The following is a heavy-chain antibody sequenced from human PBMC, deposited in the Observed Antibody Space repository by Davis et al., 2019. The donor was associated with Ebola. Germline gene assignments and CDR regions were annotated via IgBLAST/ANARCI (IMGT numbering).Heavy chain of an antibody. CDR3: ARETDYDILTGHFDY. J-gene: IGHJ4*02. D-gene: IGHD3-9*01. CDR2: IKQDGSET. Sequence: PGGSLRLSCAASGFTFSDHYMSWVRQAPGKGLEWVANIKQDGSETYYVDSVKGRFTISRDNAKNSLYLQMNSLRAEDTAVYYCARETDYDILTGHFDYWGQGTLVTVSS. CDR1: GFTFSDHY. V-gene: IGHV3-7*03.